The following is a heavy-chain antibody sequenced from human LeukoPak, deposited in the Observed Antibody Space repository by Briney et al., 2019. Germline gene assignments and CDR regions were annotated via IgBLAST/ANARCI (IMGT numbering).Heavy chain of an antibody. CDR2: IYFTGTT. J-gene: IGHJ5*02. CDR3: AACIAARLGSWFDP. Sequence: SETLSLTCTVSGGSISSYYWSWIRQSPGKGLEWIGYIYFTGTTNYNPSLKSRVTISVDRSKNQFSLKLSSVTAADTAVYYCAACIAARLGSWFDPWGQGTLVTVSS. D-gene: IGHD6-6*01. CDR1: GGSISSYY. V-gene: IGHV4-59*12.